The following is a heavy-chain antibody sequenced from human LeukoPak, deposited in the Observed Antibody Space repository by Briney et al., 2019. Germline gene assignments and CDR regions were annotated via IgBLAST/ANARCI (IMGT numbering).Heavy chain of an antibody. V-gene: IGHV1-2*02. D-gene: IGHD3-22*01. CDR3: ATDDSSGFYLGAVDY. J-gene: IGHJ4*02. Sequence: GASVKVSCKASGYTFTGYYMHWVRQAPGQGLEWMGWINPNSGGTNYAQKFQGRVTMTRDTSISTAYMELSRLRSDDTAAYYCATDDSSGFYLGAVDYWGQGTRVTVSS. CDR2: INPNSGGT. CDR1: GYTFTGYY.